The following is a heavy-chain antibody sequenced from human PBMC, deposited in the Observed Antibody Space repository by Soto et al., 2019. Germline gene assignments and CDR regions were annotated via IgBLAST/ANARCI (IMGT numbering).Heavy chain of an antibody. D-gene: IGHD2-8*01. CDR2: IYYSGST. V-gene: IGHV4-39*01. CDR1: GGSIISSSYY. CDR3: ARQGDIVLMVYAITGGNWFDP. J-gene: IGHJ5*02. Sequence: SETLSLTCTVSGGSIISSSYYWVWIRQPPGKGLEWIGSIYYSGSTYYNPSLKSRVTISVDTSKNQFSLKLSSVTAADTAVYYCARQGDIVLMVYAITGGNWFDPWGQGTLVTVSS.